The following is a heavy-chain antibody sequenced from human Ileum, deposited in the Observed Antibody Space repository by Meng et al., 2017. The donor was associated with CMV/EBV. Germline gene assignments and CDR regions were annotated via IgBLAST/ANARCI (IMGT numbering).Heavy chain of an antibody. J-gene: IGHJ4*02. V-gene: IGHV3-7*01. CDR3: ASEQWSGYYFDY. CDR2: IKQDGSEK. CDR1: GFTFSSYW. D-gene: IGHD3-3*01. Sequence: GESLKISCAASGFTFSSYWMSWVRQAPGKGLEWVANIKQDGSEKYYVDSVKGRFTISRTNAKNSLYLQMNSLRAEDTAVYYCASEQWSGYYFDYWGQGTLVTVSS.